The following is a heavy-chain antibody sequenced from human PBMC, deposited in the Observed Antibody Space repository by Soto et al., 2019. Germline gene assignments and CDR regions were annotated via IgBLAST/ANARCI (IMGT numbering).Heavy chain of an antibody. J-gene: IGHJ6*02. CDR3: ARHVGGFVGINHYVLAV. CDR2: IYYTGST. CDR1: AGSISSTNYY. D-gene: IGHD2-15*01. Sequence: SETLSLTCTVSAGSISSTNYYWGWIRQPPGKGLEWIENIYYTGSTYYNPSLKSRVTISVDTSKNHFSLNLTAVTAADTAIYYCARHVGGFVGINHYVLAVWGQGTTVTVSS. V-gene: IGHV4-39*01.